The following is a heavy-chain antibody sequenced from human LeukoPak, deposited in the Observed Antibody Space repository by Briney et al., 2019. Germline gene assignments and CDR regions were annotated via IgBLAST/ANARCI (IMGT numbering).Heavy chain of an antibody. Sequence: SQTLSLTCTVSGGSISSGGYYWSWIRQHPGKGLEWIGYIYYSGSTYYNPSLKSRVTISVGTSKNQFSLKLSSVTAADTAVYYCARRTTKGYYYYMDVWGKGTTVTVSS. D-gene: IGHD2/OR15-2a*01. CDR3: ARRTTKGYYYYMDV. V-gene: IGHV4-31*03. CDR2: IYYSGST. J-gene: IGHJ6*03. CDR1: GGSISSGGYY.